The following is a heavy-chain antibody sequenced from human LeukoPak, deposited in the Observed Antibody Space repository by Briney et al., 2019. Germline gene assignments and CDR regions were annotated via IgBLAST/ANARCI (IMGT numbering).Heavy chain of an antibody. J-gene: IGHJ4*02. CDR1: GGSISSYY. Sequence: SETLSLTCTVSGGSISSYYWSWIRQPAGKGLEWIGRIDTSGNTNYKPSLKSRVTMSVDTSKNQFSLKLSSVTAADTAVYYCARGGSGWLVDYWGQGTLVTVSS. CDR3: ARGGSGWLVDY. V-gene: IGHV4-4*07. CDR2: IDTSGNT. D-gene: IGHD6-19*01.